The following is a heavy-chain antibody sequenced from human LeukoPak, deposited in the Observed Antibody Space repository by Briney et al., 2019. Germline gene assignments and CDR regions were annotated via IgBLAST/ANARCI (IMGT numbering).Heavy chain of an antibody. J-gene: IGHJ4*02. CDR2: IRYDGSNK. D-gene: IGHD3-16*02. CDR1: GFTFSSYG. CDR3: AKDSLDYVWGSYRSSNFDY. V-gene: IGHV3-30*02. Sequence: PGGSLRLSCAASGFTFSSYGMHWVRQAPGKGLEWVAFIRYDGSNKYYADSVKGRFTISRDNSKNTLYLQMNSLRAEDTAVYYCAKDSLDYVWGSYRSSNFDYCGQGTLVTVS.